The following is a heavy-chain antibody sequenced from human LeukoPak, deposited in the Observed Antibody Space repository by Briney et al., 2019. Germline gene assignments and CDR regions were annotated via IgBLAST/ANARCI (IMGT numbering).Heavy chain of an antibody. V-gene: IGHV1-69*05. J-gene: IGHJ3*02. CDR2: IIPIFGTA. CDR1: GGTFSSYA. D-gene: IGHD6-19*01. Sequence: SSVKVSCKASGGTFSSYAISWVRQAPGQGLEWMGRIIPIFGTANYAQKFQGRVTITTDESTSTAYMELSSLRSEDTAVYYCAREGIAVAGTALNSAFDIWGQGTMVTVSS. CDR3: AREGIAVAGTALNSAFDI.